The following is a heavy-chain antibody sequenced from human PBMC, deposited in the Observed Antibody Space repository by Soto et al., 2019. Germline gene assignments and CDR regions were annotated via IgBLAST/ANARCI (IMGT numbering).Heavy chain of an antibody. CDR2: ISYDGSNK. J-gene: IGHJ4*02. CDR1: GFTFSSYG. D-gene: IGHD4-17*01. CDR3: AKAPQSVITTVTYVDY. V-gene: IGHV3-30*18. Sequence: QVQLVESGGGVVQPGRSLRLSCAASGFTFSSYGMHWVRQAPGKGLEWVAVISYDGSNKYYADSVKGRFTISRDNSKNTLYLQMNSLRAEDTAVYYCAKAPQSVITTVTYVDYWGQGTLVTVSS.